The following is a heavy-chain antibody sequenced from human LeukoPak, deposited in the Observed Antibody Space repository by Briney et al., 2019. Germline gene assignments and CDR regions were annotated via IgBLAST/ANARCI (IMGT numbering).Heavy chain of an antibody. CDR2: INHSGSA. D-gene: IGHD3-9*01. V-gene: IGHV4-34*01. J-gene: IGHJ6*04. Sequence: SETLSLTCAVYGGYFSGYYWSWTRQPPGKGLEWIGEINHSGSANYNPSLKCRVTISVDTSKNQFSLKLSSVTAADTAVYYCARGLMGYDILTGSRSRPHQTLKIVNYYGMDVWGKGTTVTVSS. CDR1: GGYFSGYY. CDR3: ARGLMGYDILTGSRSRPHQTLKIVNYYGMDV.